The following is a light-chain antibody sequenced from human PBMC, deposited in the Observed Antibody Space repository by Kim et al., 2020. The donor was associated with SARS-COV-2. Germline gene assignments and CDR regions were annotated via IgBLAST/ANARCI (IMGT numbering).Light chain of an antibody. V-gene: IGKV3-20*01. CDR2: GAS. CDR1: HSVTINS. Sequence: SPPERATPSCPARHSVTINSLAWYHRKPGRAPRGLFSGASRRGTGIPDRCGGGGGGTDFTLTISRLGPEDSAVYYCQQYVSSLWTFGGGTKVDIK. J-gene: IGKJ4*02. CDR3: QQYVSSLWT.